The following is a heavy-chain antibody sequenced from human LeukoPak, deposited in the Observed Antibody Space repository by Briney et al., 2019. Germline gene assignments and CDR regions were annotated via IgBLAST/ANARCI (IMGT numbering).Heavy chain of an antibody. J-gene: IGHJ4*02. D-gene: IGHD1-26*01. V-gene: IGHV3-21*01. CDR1: GFTFTNYN. Sequence: GGSLRLSCSASGFTFTNYNMNWVRQAPGKGLEWVSSITSSSRYIYYADSVKGRVTISRDNAKNSLYLQMNSLRAEDTAVYYCARDRGSYTLDYWGQGALVTVSS. CDR2: ITSSSRYI. CDR3: ARDRGSYTLDY.